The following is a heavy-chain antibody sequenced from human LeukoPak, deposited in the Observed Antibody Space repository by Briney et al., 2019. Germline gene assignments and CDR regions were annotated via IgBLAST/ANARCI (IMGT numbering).Heavy chain of an antibody. CDR2: ISGSGGST. Sequence: GGSLRLSCAASGFTGFTFSSYGMSWVRQAPGKGLEWASAISGSGGSTYYADSVNGRFTISRDNSKNTLSLQMNSLRAEDTALYYCAKDISRNHYDSSGYYFDAFDIWGQGTMVTVSS. D-gene: IGHD3-22*01. CDR3: AKDISRNHYDSSGYYFDAFDI. J-gene: IGHJ3*02. CDR1: GFTGFTFSSYG. V-gene: IGHV3-23*01.